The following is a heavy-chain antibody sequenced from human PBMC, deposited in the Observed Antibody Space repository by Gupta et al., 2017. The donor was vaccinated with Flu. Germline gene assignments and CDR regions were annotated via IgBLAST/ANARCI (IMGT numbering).Heavy chain of an antibody. CDR2: IYAVGTT. V-gene: IGHV3-53*01. J-gene: IGHJ4*02. Sequence: RQAPGKGLEWVSIIYAVGTTYYADSVKGRFTISRDDSKNTLFLQMNSLRAEDTAMYYCARDPPYCSGGSCHDYWGQGTLVTVSS. CDR3: ARDPPYCSGGSCHDY. D-gene: IGHD2-15*01.